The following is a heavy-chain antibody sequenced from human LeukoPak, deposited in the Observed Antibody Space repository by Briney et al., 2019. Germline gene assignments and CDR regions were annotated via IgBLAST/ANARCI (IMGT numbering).Heavy chain of an antibody. CDR1: GGSISSGDYY. V-gene: IGHV4-30-4*08. J-gene: IGHJ3*02. CDR3: AREIVPLTACGFDI. CDR2: IYYTGST. D-gene: IGHD2-21*02. Sequence: PSETLSLTCTVSGGSISSGDYYWTWIRRPPGKGLEWIGYIYYTGSTYYNPSLKGRVSISVDTSKNQLSLKLSSVTAADTAVYYCAREIVPLTACGFDIWGQGTMVTVSS.